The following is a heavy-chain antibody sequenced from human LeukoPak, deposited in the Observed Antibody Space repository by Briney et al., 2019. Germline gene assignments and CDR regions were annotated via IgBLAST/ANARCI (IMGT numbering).Heavy chain of an antibody. Sequence: SETLSLTCSASGGSLSSGGYYWSWIRQHPGMDLEWIGSIYYSGSTYYTPSLRSRVNISVDTSKSQFALNLTSVTAADTAVYYCVRVSSARNGFDYWGQGTLVTVSS. D-gene: IGHD1-14*01. V-gene: IGHV4-31*03. CDR2: IYYSGST. CDR3: VRVSSARNGFDY. CDR1: GGSLSSGGYY. J-gene: IGHJ4*02.